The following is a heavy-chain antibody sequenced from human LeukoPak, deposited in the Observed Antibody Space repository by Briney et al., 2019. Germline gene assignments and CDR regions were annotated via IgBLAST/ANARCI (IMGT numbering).Heavy chain of an antibody. D-gene: IGHD3-16*01. CDR3: ARYTGDGFDP. V-gene: IGHV1-69*01. J-gene: IGHJ5*02. CDR2: IIPIFGTA. CDR1: GGTFSSYA. Sequence: SVKVSCKASGGTFSSYAVSWVRQAPGQGLEWMGGIIPIFGTANYAQKFQGRVTITADESTSTAYMELSSLRSEDTAVYYRARYTGDGFDPWGQGTLVTVSS.